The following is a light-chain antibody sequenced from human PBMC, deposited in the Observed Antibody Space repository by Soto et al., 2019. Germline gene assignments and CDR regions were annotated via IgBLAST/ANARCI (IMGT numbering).Light chain of an antibody. CDR1: QSLLHSNGYNY. Sequence: DIVMTQSPLSLPVTPGEPASISCRSSQSLLHSNGYNYLDWYLQKPGQSPQLLIYLGSNRASGXPXRXXGSGTGTNFTLKISRLEAEDVVVYYCMQTLQPLTWTFGQGTKVEIK. CDR2: LGS. V-gene: IGKV2-28*01. CDR3: MQTLQPLTWT. J-gene: IGKJ1*01.